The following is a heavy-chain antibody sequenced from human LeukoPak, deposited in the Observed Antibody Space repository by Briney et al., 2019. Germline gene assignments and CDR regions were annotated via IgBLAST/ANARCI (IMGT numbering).Heavy chain of an antibody. V-gene: IGHV4-39*07. CDR3: ARDTYRGNWFDP. D-gene: IGHD1-14*01. J-gene: IGHJ5*02. CDR1: GGSISSSSYY. CDR2: IYYSGST. Sequence: SETLSLTCTVSGGSISSSSYYWGWIRQPPGKGLEWIGSIYYSGSTYYNPSLKSRVTISVDTSKNQFSLKLSSVTAADTAVYYCARDTYRGNWFDPWGQGTLVTVSS.